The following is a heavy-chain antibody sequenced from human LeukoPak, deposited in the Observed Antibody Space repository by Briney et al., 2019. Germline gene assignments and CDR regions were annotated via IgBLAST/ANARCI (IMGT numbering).Heavy chain of an antibody. J-gene: IGHJ4*02. D-gene: IGHD6-6*01. CDR2: IKHDGSEE. V-gene: IGHV3-7*01. Sequence: SGGSLRLSCAASGFTFSNYWMTWVRLAPGKGLEWVANIKHDGSEESYVDSVKGRFTISRDNAKNSLYLQMNSLRAEDTAIYYCAREWDGGSSSIDYWGPGILVTVSS. CDR3: AREWDGGSSSIDY. CDR1: GFTFSNYW.